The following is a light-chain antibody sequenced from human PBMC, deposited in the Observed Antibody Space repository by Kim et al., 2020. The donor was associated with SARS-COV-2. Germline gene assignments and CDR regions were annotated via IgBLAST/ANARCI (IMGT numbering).Light chain of an antibody. Sequence: NFMLTQPHSVSESPGKSVTLSCTRSSGTITNNYVQWYQQRPGSAPTTVIFEDDERHSGVPHRFSGSIDRSSNSAFLTISGLEPEDEADYYCQSYDDSDHWVFGGGTQLTVL. CDR2: EDD. CDR3: QSYDDSDHWV. J-gene: IGLJ3*02. V-gene: IGLV6-57*04. CDR1: SGTITNNY.